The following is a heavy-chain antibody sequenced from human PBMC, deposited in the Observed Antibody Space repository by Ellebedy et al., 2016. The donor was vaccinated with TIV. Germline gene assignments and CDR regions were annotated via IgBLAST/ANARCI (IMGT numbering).Heavy chain of an antibody. V-gene: IGHV3-21*01. CDR3: WSTYHYYDMDV. CDR2: FSSSSSSI. Sequence: GESLKISCAASGFSFGSYTMNWVRQAPGKGLEWVSSFSSSSSSIYYADSVKGRFTISRDNAKNSLYLQMNSLRAEDTAVYFCWSTYHYYDMDVWGLGTTVTVSS. D-gene: IGHD5/OR15-5a*01. CDR1: GFSFGSYT. J-gene: IGHJ6*02.